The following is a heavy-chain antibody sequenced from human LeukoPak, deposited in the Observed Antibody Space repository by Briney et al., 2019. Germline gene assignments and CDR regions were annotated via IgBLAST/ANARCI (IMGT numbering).Heavy chain of an antibody. Sequence: GGSLRLSCAASGFTVSSNYMSWVRQAPGKGLEWVSVIYSGGGTYYADSVKGRFTISRDNSKNTLYLHMNSLRAEDTAVYYCARNLWFGESKWFDPWGQGTLVTVSS. CDR1: GFTVSSNY. V-gene: IGHV3-66*01. D-gene: IGHD3-10*01. CDR3: ARNLWFGESKWFDP. CDR2: IYSGGGT. J-gene: IGHJ5*02.